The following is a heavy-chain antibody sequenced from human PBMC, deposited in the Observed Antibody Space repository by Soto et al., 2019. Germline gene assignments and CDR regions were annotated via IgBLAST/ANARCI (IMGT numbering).Heavy chain of an antibody. CDR2: ISSSSSYT. D-gene: IGHD5-18*01. V-gene: IGHV3-11*06. CDR1: GFTFSDYY. J-gene: IGHJ4*02. CDR3: AMGYSYGNFDY. Sequence: PGGSLRLSCAASGFTFSDYYMSWIRQAPGKELEWVSYISSSSSYTNYADSVKGRFTISRDNAKNSLYLQMNSLRAEDTAVYYCAMGYSYGNFDYWGQGTLVTVSS.